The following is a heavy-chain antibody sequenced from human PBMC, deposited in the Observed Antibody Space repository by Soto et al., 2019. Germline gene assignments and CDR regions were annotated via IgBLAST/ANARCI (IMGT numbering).Heavy chain of an antibody. CDR1: GYTLTELS. J-gene: IGHJ4*02. Sequence: GASVKVSCKVSGYTLTELSMHWVRQAPGKGLEWMGGFDPEDGETIYAQKFQGRVTMTEDTSTDTAYMELSSLRSEDTAVYYCATDGLHLGELSHNYWGQGTLVTVSS. CDR3: ATDGLHLGELSHNY. CDR2: FDPEDGET. V-gene: IGHV1-24*01. D-gene: IGHD3-16*02.